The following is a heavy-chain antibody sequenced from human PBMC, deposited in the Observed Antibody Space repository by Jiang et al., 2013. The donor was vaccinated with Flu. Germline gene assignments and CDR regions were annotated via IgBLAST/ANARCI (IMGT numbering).Heavy chain of an antibody. CDR3: ARRGVYGDFFDY. Sequence: GKGLEWMGIIYPGDSDTRYSPSFQGQVTISADKSISTAYLQWSTLKASDTAMYYCARRGVYGDFFDYWGQGTLVTVSS. CDR2: IYPGDSDT. J-gene: IGHJ4*02. D-gene: IGHD4-17*01. V-gene: IGHV5-51*01.